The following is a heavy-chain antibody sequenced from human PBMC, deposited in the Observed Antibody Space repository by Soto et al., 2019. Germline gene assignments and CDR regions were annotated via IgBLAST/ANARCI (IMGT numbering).Heavy chain of an antibody. Sequence: PGGSLRLSCAASGFTFSSYAMSWVRQAPGKGLEWVSAISGSGGSTYYADSVKGRFTISRDNSKNTLYLQMNSLRAEDTAVYYCAKDQTVLLWFGEFATFDYWGQGTLVTVSS. V-gene: IGHV3-23*01. CDR3: AKDQTVLLWFGEFATFDY. CDR1: GFTFSSYA. CDR2: ISGSGGST. J-gene: IGHJ4*02. D-gene: IGHD3-10*01.